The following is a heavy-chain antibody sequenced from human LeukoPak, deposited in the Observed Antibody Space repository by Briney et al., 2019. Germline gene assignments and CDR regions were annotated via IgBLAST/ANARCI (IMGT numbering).Heavy chain of an antibody. Sequence: SETLFLTCTVSGGVISTYYWSWIRQPPGKGLEWIGYLHYSGGTNYNPSLKSRVTTSVDTSRNHFSLNLSSVTAADTAVYYCARHRIAVSGSVFDLWGQETQVDVSS. CDR3: ARHRIAVSGSVFDL. CDR1: GGVISTYY. J-gene: IGHJ4*02. V-gene: IGHV4-59*08. CDR2: LHYSGGT. D-gene: IGHD6-19*01.